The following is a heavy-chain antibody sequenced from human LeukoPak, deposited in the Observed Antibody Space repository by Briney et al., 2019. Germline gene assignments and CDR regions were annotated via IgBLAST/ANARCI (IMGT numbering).Heavy chain of an antibody. CDR3: ARECPACFNWFDP. Sequence: SVKVSCKASGYTFTSYGISWVRQAPGQGLEWMGRIIPILGIANYAQKFQGRVTITADKSTSTAYMELSSLRSEDTAVYYCARECPACFNWFDPWGQGTLVTVSS. CDR1: GYTFTSYG. J-gene: IGHJ5*02. D-gene: IGHD3-16*01. CDR2: IIPILGIA. V-gene: IGHV1-69*04.